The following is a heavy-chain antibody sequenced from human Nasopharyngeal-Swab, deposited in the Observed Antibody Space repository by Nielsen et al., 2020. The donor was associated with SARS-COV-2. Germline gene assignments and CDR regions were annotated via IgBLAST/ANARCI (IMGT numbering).Heavy chain of an antibody. CDR1: GGTLSSYG. CDR3: ARDLGVVIAANWFAP. V-gene: IGHV1-69*06. CDR2: LIPLFGTT. J-gene: IGHJ5*02. Sequence: SAKVSCKASGGTLSSYGISWVRQAPGQGLEWMGGLIPLFGTTNYAQKFQGRVTITADNSAVTAFMELSGLKSKDTAVYYCARDLGVVIAANWFAPWGQGTLVTVSS. D-gene: IGHD2-15*01.